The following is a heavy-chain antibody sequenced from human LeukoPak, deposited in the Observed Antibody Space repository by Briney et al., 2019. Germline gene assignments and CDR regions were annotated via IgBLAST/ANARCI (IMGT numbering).Heavy chain of an antibody. CDR3: ARGADEDGRLRYYDSSGYYYARAFDI. Sequence: ASVKVSCKASGYTFTSYGISWVRQAPGQGLEWMGWISAYNGNTNYAQKLQGRVTMTTDTSTSTAYMELRSLRSDDTAVYYCARGADEDGRLRYYDSSGYYYARAFDIWGQGTMVTVSS. V-gene: IGHV1-18*01. D-gene: IGHD3-22*01. J-gene: IGHJ3*02. CDR1: GYTFTSYG. CDR2: ISAYNGNT.